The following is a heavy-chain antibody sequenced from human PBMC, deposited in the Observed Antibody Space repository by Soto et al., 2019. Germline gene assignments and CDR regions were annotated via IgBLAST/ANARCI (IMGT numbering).Heavy chain of an antibody. CDR2: IIPLLDVT. V-gene: IGHV1-69*08. CDR1: GGTFSTYT. Sequence: QVQLVQSGAEVKKPGSSVKVSCKASGGTFSTYTINWVRQAPGQGLEWMGRIIPLLDVTNNAQRFTGRVTITADKSTSTVYMELTSLTSQDTAVYYCARDSGTVGYDDSWGQGTLVTVSS. J-gene: IGHJ4*02. CDR3: ARDSGTVGYDDS. D-gene: IGHD3-10*01.